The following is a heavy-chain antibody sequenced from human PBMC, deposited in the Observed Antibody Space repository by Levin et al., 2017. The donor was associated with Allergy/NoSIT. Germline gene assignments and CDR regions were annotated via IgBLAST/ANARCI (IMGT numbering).Heavy chain of an antibody. CDR2: IYYSGST. Sequence: KSSETLSLTCTVSGGSISSGGYYWSWIRQHPGTGLEWIGYIYYSGSTYYNPSLKSRVTISVDTSKNQFSLKLSSVTAADTAVYYCAREDLGKGGAIPIDCWGQGTLVTVSS. CDR1: GGSISSGGYY. V-gene: IGHV4-31*03. D-gene: IGHD3-10*01. CDR3: AREDLGKGGAIPIDC. J-gene: IGHJ4*02.